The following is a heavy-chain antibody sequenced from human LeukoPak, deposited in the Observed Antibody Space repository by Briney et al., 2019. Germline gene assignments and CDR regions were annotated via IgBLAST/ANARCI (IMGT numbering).Heavy chain of an antibody. CDR3: ARERNYYDSSGYLSLCAFDI. J-gene: IGHJ3*02. CDR1: GYTFTSYC. V-gene: IGHV1-46*01. Sequence: ASVKVSCKASGYTFTSYCMHWVRQAPGQGLEWMGIINPSGGSTSYAQKFQGRVTMTRDTSTSTVYMELSSLRSEDTAVYYCARERNYYDSSGYLSLCAFDIWGQGQWSPSPQ. CDR2: INPSGGST. D-gene: IGHD3-22*01.